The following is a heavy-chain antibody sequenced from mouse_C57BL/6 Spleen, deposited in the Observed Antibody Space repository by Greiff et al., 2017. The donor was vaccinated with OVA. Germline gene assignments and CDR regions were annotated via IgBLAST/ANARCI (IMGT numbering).Heavy chain of an antibody. Sequence: EVQLVESGGGLVKPGGSLKLSCAASGFTFSDYGMHWVRQAPEKGLEWVAYISSGSSTIYYADTVKGRFTISRDNAKNTLFLQMTSLRSEDTAMYYCARTFYDGYLYYFDYWGQGTTLTVSS. CDR2: ISSGSSTI. CDR1: GFTFSDYG. D-gene: IGHD2-3*01. CDR3: ARTFYDGYLYYFDY. V-gene: IGHV5-17*01. J-gene: IGHJ2*01.